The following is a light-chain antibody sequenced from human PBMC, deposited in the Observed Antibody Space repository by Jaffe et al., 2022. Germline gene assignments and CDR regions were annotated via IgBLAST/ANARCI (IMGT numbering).Light chain of an antibody. J-gene: IGLJ2*01. Sequence: QSVLTQAPSASGTPGQRVTISCSGSRSNIGSNFVYWYQHLPGTAPKLLIYRNSQRPSGVPDRFSASKSGTSASLAISGLRSEDEADYYCAAWDDSLSGVVFGGGTKLTVL. CDR2: RNS. V-gene: IGLV1-47*01. CDR1: RSNIGSNF. CDR3: AAWDDSLSGVV.